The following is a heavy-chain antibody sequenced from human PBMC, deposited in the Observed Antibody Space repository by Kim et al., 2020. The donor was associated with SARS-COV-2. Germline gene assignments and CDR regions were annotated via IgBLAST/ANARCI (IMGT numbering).Heavy chain of an antibody. V-gene: IGHV1-69*13. D-gene: IGHD6-19*01. J-gene: IGHJ2*01. CDR1: GGTFSSYA. Sequence: SVKVSCKASGGTFSSYAISWVRQAPGQGLEWMGGIIPIFGTANYAQKFQGRVTITADESTSTAYMELSSLRSEDTAVYYCASPRTTMAGTRRAENWYFDLWGRGTLVTVSS. CDR2: IIPIFGTA. CDR3: ASPRTTMAGTRRAENWYFDL.